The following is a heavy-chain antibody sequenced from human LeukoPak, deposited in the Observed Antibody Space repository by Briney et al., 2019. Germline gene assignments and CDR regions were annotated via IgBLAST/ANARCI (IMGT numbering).Heavy chain of an antibody. J-gene: IGHJ6*02. CDR2: ISYDGSNK. D-gene: IGHD5-12*01. V-gene: IGHV3-30*18. Sequence: PGRSLRLSCAASGFTFSSYGMHWVRQAPGKGLEWVAVISYDGSNKYYADSVKGRFTISRDNSKNTLYLQMNSLRAEDTAVYYCAKVFLLWGYSGYDFTLIDYYGMDVWGQGTTVTVSS. CDR3: AKVFLLWGYSGYDFTLIDYYGMDV. CDR1: GFTFSSYG.